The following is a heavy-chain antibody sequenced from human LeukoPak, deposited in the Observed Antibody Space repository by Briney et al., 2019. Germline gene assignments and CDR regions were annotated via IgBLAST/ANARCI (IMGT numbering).Heavy chain of an antibody. J-gene: IGHJ4*02. CDR2: INHSGST. D-gene: IGHD3-10*01. V-gene: IGHV4-34*01. Sequence: SETLSLTCAVYGGSFSGYYWSWIRQPPGKGLEWIGEINHSGSTNYNPSLKSRVTISVDASKNQFSLKLSSVTAADTAVYYCARDQEGGSGAFDYWGQGTLVTVSS. CDR1: GGSFSGYY. CDR3: ARDQEGGSGAFDY.